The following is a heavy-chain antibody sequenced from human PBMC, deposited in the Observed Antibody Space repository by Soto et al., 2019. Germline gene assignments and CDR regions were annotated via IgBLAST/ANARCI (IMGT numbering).Heavy chain of an antibody. CDR1: GFTFSSYS. CDR2: IRSSSSYI. V-gene: IGHV3-21*01. D-gene: IGHD4-17*01. CDR3: ARDLRGDYGPLFAY. J-gene: IGHJ4*02. Sequence: EVQLVESGGGLVKPGGSLRLSCAASGFTFSSYSMNWVRQAPGKGLEWVSAIRSSSSYIYYAGSVKGRFTISRDNAKNSLYRQMKSLRAEDKDVYYCARDLRGDYGPLFAYWGQGTLVTVSS.